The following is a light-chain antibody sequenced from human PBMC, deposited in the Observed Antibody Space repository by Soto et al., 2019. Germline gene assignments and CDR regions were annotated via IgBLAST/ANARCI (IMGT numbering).Light chain of an antibody. J-gene: IGKJ4*01. V-gene: IGKV1-5*03. CDR2: KAT. CDR3: QHYNGYPIT. Sequence: DIQMTQSPSTLSAFVGDRVTITCRASQSLSGWLAWYQQKPGKAPKLLIRKATSLESGVPSRYSGRGSGTEFTLTISSLQPDDSATYHCQHYNGYPITFAGGTKVEIK. CDR1: QSLSGW.